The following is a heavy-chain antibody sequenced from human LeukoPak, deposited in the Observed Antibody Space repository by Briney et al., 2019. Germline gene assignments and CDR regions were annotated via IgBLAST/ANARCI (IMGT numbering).Heavy chain of an antibody. CDR3: ARAGGGSIAAHFDY. D-gene: IGHD6-6*01. CDR2: IYSGGST. J-gene: IGHJ4*02. CDR1: GFTVSSNY. V-gene: IGHV3-66*01. Sequence: GGSLRLSCAASGFTVSSNYMSWVRQAPGKGLEWVSVIYSGGSTYYADSVKGRFTISRDNSKNTLYLQMNSLRAEDTAVYYCARAGGGSIAAHFDYWGQGTLVTVSS.